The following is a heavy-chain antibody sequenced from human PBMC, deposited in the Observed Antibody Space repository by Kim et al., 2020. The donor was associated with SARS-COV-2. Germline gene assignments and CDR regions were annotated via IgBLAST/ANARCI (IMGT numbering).Heavy chain of an antibody. V-gene: IGHV1-69*13. CDR3: ARGGPTVVTPRALDY. J-gene: IGHJ4*02. D-gene: IGHD4-17*01. Sequence: SVKVSCKASGGTFSSYAISWVRQAPGQGLEWMGGIIPIFGTANYAQKFQGRVTITADESTSTAYMELSSLRSEDTAVYYCARGGPTVVTPRALDYWGQGTLVTVSS. CDR2: IIPIFGTA. CDR1: GGTFSSYA.